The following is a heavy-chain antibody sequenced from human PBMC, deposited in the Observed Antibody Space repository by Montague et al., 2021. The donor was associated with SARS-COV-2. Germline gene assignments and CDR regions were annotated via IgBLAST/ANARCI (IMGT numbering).Heavy chain of an antibody. CDR2: IYTSGST. V-gene: IGHV4-61*02. Sequence: TLSLTCTVSGGSISSGSYYRSWIRQPAGKGLEWIGRIYTSGSTNYNPSLKSRVTISVDTSKNQFSLKLSSVTAADTAVYYCARGRRIAARQWFYYYYYMDVWGKGTTVTVSS. D-gene: IGHD6-6*01. CDR3: ARGRRIAARQWFYYYYYMDV. CDR1: GGSISSGSYY. J-gene: IGHJ6*03.